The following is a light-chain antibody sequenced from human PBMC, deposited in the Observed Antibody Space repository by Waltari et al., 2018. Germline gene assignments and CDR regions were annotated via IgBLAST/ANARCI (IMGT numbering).Light chain of an antibody. J-gene: IGLJ2*01. Sequence: QSALTQPPSVSGAPGQRVTISCTGSSSNMGAGYDVNWYQQLPGTAPKLLIYVSIYRPSGVPDRFSAAKSGTSASLAIIGLQAEDEGSYYCQSFDTSLGVLFGGGTKLTVL. CDR1: SSNMGAGYD. CDR2: VSI. V-gene: IGLV1-40*01. CDR3: QSFDTSLGVL.